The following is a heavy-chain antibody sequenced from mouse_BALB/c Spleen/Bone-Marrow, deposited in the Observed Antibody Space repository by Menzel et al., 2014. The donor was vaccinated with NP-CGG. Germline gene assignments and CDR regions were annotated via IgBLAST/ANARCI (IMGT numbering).Heavy chain of an antibody. CDR3: ASYYYGRYFDV. D-gene: IGHD1-1*01. V-gene: IGHV14-3*02. CDR1: GSNIKDTY. Sequence: EVKLVESGAELVEPGASVKLSCTASGSNIKDTYMHWVKQRPEQGLEWIGRIDPANGNTKYDPKFQGKATITADTSSNTAYLQLSSLTSEDTAVYYCASYYYGRYFDVWGAGTTVTVSS. J-gene: IGHJ1*01. CDR2: IDPANGNT.